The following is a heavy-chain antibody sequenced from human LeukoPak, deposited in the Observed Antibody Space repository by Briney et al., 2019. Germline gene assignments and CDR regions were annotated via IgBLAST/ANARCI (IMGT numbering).Heavy chain of an antibody. J-gene: IGHJ4*02. V-gene: IGHV3-30-3*01. CDR2: ISYDGSNK. D-gene: IGHD3-10*01. CDR3: ARVKPLLLWFGELFR. Sequence: GRSLRLSCAASGFTFSSYAMHWVRQAPGKGLEWVAVISYDGSNKYYADSVKGRFTISRDNSKNTLHLQMNSLRAEDTAVYYCARVKPLLLWFGELFRWGQGTLVTVSS. CDR1: GFTFSSYA.